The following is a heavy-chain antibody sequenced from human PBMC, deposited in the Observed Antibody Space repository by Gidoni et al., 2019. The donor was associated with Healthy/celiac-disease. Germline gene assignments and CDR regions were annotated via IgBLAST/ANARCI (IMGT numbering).Heavy chain of an antibody. D-gene: IGHD2-8*01. V-gene: IGHV3-23*01. J-gene: IGHJ4*02. CDR3: AKGGTPLDYLWSVDFDY. Sequence: GRFTISRDNSKNTLYLQMNSLRAEDTAVYYCAKGGTPLDYLWSVDFDYWGQGTLVTVSS.